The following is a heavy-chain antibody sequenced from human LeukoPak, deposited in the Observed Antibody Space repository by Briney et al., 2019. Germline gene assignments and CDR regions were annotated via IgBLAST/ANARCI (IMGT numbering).Heavy chain of an antibody. D-gene: IGHD1-1*01. CDR2: IDSDGNST. CDR1: RFTFNTYW. J-gene: IGHJ4*02. Sequence: GGTLRLSCAASRFTFNTYWMHWVRQAPGKGLVWVSRIDSDGNSTAYADSVKGRFTISRDNAKNTLYLQMNSLRAEDTAVYYCASEGTTGTTWGPDYWGQGTLVTVSS. V-gene: IGHV3-74*01. CDR3: ASEGTTGTTWGPDY.